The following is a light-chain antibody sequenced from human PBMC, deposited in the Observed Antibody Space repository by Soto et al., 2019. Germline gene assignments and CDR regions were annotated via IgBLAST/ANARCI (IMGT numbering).Light chain of an antibody. J-gene: IGLJ1*01. CDR3: SSYTSSSTRV. CDR2: EVS. V-gene: IGLV2-14*01. Sequence: QSALTQPASVSGSPGQSITISCTGTSSDVGGYNYVSWYQRHPGKAPELMIFEVSNRPSGVSHRFSGSKSGNTASLTISGLQTEDEGDYYCSSYTSSSTRVFGTGTKVTVL. CDR1: SSDVGGYNY.